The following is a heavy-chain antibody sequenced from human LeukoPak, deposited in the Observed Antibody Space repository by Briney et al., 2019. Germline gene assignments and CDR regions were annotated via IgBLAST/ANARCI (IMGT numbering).Heavy chain of an antibody. V-gene: IGHV3-53*01. Sequence: GESLRLSCAASGFSVSMKYMTWGRQAPGKGLEWVSVIFSGGTTYYADSVKGRFTVSRDNSKNMMYLQMNSLRAEDAAVYYCARFSGPGMQHYYYYMDVWGTGTTVTVSS. CDR1: GFSVSMKY. CDR2: IFSGGTT. J-gene: IGHJ6*03. CDR3: ARFSGPGMQHYYYYMDV. D-gene: IGHD3-10*01.